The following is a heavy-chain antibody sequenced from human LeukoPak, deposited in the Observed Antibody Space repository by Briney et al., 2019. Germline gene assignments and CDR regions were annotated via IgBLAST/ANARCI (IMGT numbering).Heavy chain of an antibody. CDR3: ARNYYYGSGRYYIVY. CDR2: INPSGGST. CDR1: GYTFTSYY. J-gene: IGHJ4*02. Sequence: GASVTVSCTASGYTFTSYYMHWVRQAPGQGLEWMGIINPSGGSTSYAQKFQGRVTMTRDMSTSTVYMELSSLRSEDTAVYYCARNYYYGSGRYYIVYWGQGTLVTVSS. D-gene: IGHD3-10*01. V-gene: IGHV1-46*01.